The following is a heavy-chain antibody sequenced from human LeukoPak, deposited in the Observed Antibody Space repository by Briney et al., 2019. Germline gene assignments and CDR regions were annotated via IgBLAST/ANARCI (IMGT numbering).Heavy chain of an antibody. Sequence: SETLSLTCTVSGGSISGYYWGWIRQPPGKGLEWIGSIYHSGSTYYNPSLKSRVTISVDTSKNQFSLKLSSVTAADTAVYYCARDGLGSDDYVWGSYRQHINWFDPWGQGTLVTVSS. V-gene: IGHV4-38-2*02. D-gene: IGHD3-16*02. CDR2: IYHSGST. CDR1: GGSISGYY. CDR3: ARDGLGSDDYVWGSYRQHINWFDP. J-gene: IGHJ5*02.